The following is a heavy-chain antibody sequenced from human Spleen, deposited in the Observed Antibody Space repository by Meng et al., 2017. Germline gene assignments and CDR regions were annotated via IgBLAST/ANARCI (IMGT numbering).Heavy chain of an antibody. CDR2: IYYSGST. J-gene: IGHJ4*02. CDR3: ARVETATTNPYFDY. Sequence: QVQLQESGPGLVNPSQTLSLTCPVFGCSISSGDYYWSWIRQPPGRGLELIGYIYYSGSTYYTPSLRSRVTISVDTSKNQFSLILTSVTAADTAVYFCARVETATTNPYFDYWGQGTLVTVSS. D-gene: IGHD5-24*01. V-gene: IGHV4-30-4*01. CDR1: GCSISSGDYY.